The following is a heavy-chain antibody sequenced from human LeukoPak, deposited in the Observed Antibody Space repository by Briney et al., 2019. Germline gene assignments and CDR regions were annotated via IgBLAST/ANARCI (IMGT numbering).Heavy chain of an antibody. D-gene: IGHD3-16*01. CDR1: GFTFSSYA. J-gene: IGHJ6*02. V-gene: IGHV3-30*04. Sequence: GRSLRLSCAASGFTFSSYAMHWVRQAPGKGLEWVAVIPYDGSNKYYADSVKGRFTISRDNSKNTLYLQMNSLRDEDTAVYYCAREETLRNYYYGMDVWGQGTTVTVSS. CDR2: IPYDGSNK. CDR3: AREETLRNYYYGMDV.